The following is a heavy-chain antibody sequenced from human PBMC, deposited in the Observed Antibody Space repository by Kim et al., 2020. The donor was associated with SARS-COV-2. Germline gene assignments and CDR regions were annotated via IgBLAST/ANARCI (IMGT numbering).Heavy chain of an antibody. CDR3: TRVLASNSGLFDV. V-gene: IGHV3-74*01. D-gene: IGHD5-12*01. CDR1: GFTFSGYW. Sequence: GGSLRLSCAASGFTFSGYWMHWVRQVPGKGLVWVSRIAADGSGITYADPVKGRFTISRDNAKNTLYLQMNSLRTEDMSLYHCTRVLASNSGLFDVWGQGTMVTVSS. CDR2: IAADGSGI. J-gene: IGHJ3*01.